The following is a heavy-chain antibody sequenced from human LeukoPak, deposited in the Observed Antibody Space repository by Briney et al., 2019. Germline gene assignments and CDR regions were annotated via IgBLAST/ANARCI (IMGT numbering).Heavy chain of an antibody. CDR3: ARASFNVVVPAAITGDGFDY. J-gene: IGHJ4*02. CDR1: GYIFTGYY. CDR2: INPNSGGT. Sequence: GASVKVSCKASGYIFTGYYMHWVRQAPGQGLEWMGWINPNSGGTNYAQKFQGRVTMARDTSISTAYMELSRLRSDDTAVYYCARASFNVVVPAAITGDGFDYWGQGTLVTVSS. V-gene: IGHV1-2*02. D-gene: IGHD2-2*02.